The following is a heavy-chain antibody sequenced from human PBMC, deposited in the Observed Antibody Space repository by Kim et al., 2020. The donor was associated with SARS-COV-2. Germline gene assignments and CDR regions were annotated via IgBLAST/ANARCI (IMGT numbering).Heavy chain of an antibody. D-gene: IGHD6-6*01. CDR2: INPNSGGT. CDR1: GYTFTAYY. J-gene: IGHJ6*02. V-gene: IGHV1-2*02. CDR3: ARDREAARPYYGLDV. Sequence: ASVKVSCKASGYTFTAYYMYWVRQAPGQGLEWMGWINPNSGGTNYAQKFQGRVTMTRDTYINTAYMELSRLTSDDTAVFYCARDREAARPYYGLDVWGQGTTVTVSS.